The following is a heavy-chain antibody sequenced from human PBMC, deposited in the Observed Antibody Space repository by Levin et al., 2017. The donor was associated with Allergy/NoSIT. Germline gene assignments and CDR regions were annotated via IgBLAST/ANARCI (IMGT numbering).Heavy chain of an antibody. D-gene: IGHD2-15*01. Sequence: GGSLRLSCVASGFTFSSSGMHWVRQAPGKGLEWVGVTSFDETNKYYGDSVKGRFTISRDNSKNTLYLQMNSLRPEDTAVYYCAKRRGYGSDYFDSWGQGALVTGSS. V-gene: IGHV3-30*18. CDR1: GFTFSSSG. J-gene: IGHJ4*02. CDR3: AKRRGYGSDYFDS. CDR2: TSFDETNK.